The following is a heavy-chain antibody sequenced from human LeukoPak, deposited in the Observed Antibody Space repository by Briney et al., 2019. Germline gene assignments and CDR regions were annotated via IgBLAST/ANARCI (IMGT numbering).Heavy chain of an antibody. V-gene: IGHV4-39*01. J-gene: IGHJ4*02. CDR2: IYYSGNT. CDR1: GVSISSSNSY. D-gene: IGHD3/OR15-3a*01. Sequence: SETLSLTCTVSGVSISSSNSYWGWIRQPPGKGLEWIGSIYYSGNTYYNASLKSQVSISIDTSKNQFSLRLTSVTAANTAVYYCARQTGSGLFILPGGQGTLVTVSS. CDR3: ARQTGSGLFILP.